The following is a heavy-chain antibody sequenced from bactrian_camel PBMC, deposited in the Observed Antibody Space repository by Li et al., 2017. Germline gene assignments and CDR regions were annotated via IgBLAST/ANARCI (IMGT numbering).Heavy chain of an antibody. D-gene: IGHD4*01. CDR1: GFIFSSYW. CDR2: INRGGDMS. J-gene: IGHJ6*01. CDR3: AADIVWALATQFTLCPNHDFGY. V-gene: IGHV3S25*01. Sequence: QLVESGGGLVQPGGSLRLSCAASGFIFSSYWMFWVRQGPGKGLEWVSDINRGGDMSYYADSVKGRFTISHDNGKNAAYLQLDSLKPEDTAVYYCAADIVWALATQFTLCPNHDFGYWGQGTQVTVS.